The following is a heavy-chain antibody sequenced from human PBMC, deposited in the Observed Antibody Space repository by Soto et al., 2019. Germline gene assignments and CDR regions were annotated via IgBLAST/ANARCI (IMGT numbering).Heavy chain of an antibody. CDR3: AREGFYAMDV. J-gene: IGHJ6*02. Sequence: EVQLLESGGGVVQPGGSLRLSCEVSGFRFSSYEMYWVRQAPGKGLEWVAYISSSGETVYYAGSVQGRFTISRDNAKNSLYLQMSSLGAEDTAVYYCAREGFYAMDVWGQGTTVTVSS. D-gene: IGHD2-2*01. V-gene: IGHV3-48*03. CDR2: ISSSGETV. CDR1: GFRFSSYE.